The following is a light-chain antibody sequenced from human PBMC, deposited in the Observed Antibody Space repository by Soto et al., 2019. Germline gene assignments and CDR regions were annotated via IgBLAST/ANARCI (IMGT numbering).Light chain of an antibody. CDR2: EVT. V-gene: IGLV2-14*01. Sequence: QSALTQPASVSGSPGQSITISCTGTSSDVGAYNYVSWYQHHPGKAPKLIIYEVTNRPSGVSNRFSGSKSGNTASLTISGRQAEDEADYYCSSYTDSNTVLFGGGTKLTVL. J-gene: IGLJ2*01. CDR3: SSYTDSNTVL. CDR1: SSDVGAYNY.